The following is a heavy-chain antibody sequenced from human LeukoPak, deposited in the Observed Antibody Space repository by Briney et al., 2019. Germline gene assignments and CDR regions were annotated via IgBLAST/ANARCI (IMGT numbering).Heavy chain of an antibody. V-gene: IGHV1-18*01. D-gene: IGHD2-15*01. CDR1: GYTFTSYG. Sequence: GASVKVSCKASGYTFTSYGISWVRQAPGQGLEWTGWISANNGNTNYAQKFQGRVTMTTDTSTGTAYMELRSLRSDDTDVYYCARDFFHGHCGGLSCFLLDYWGQGSLVAVSS. CDR2: ISANNGNT. CDR3: ARDFFHGHCGGLSCFLLDY. J-gene: IGHJ4*02.